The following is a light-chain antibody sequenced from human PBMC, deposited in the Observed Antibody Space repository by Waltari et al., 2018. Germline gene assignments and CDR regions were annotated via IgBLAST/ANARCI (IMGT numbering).Light chain of an antibody. CDR1: QSVSDHVNNKNY. J-gene: IGKJ1*01. V-gene: IGKV4-1*01. CDR2: WAS. CDR3: QQYYNTPPT. Sequence: DIVMTQSPDSLTVSTGEMATINCRSSQSVSDHVNNKNYLAWYRQKPGQPPKLLISWASTREFGVPDRFSGSGSGTEFTLTISSLQPEDVAVYYCQQYYNTPPTFGQGTKVEIK.